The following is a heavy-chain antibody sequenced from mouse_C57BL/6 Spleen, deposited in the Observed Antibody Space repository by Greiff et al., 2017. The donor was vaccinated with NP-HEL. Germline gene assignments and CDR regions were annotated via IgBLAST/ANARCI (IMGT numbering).Heavy chain of an antibody. V-gene: IGHV10-3*01. Sequence: EVQGVESGGGLVQPKGSLKLSCAASGFTFNTYAMHWVRQAPGKGVEWVARIRSKSSNYATYYADSVKDRFTISRDDSQSMLYLQMNNLKTEDTAMYFCVIYYDYGSFAYWGQGTLVTVSA. D-gene: IGHD2-4*01. CDR1: GFTFNTYA. J-gene: IGHJ3*01. CDR2: IRSKSSNYAT. CDR3: VIYYDYGSFAY.